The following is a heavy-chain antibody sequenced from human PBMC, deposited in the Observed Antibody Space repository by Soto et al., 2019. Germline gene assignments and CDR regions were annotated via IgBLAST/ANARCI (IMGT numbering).Heavy chain of an antibody. J-gene: IGHJ5*02. CDR2: IYYSGST. D-gene: IGHD5-18*01. CDR3: ARVSQGYTYGFDP. CDR1: GGSISSYY. V-gene: IGHV4-59*12. Sequence: PSETLSLTCTVSGGSISSYYWSWIRQPPGKGLEWIGYIYYSGSTNYNPSLKSRVTISVDTSKNQFSLKLSSVTAADTAVYYCARVSQGYTYGFDPWGQGTLVTVSS.